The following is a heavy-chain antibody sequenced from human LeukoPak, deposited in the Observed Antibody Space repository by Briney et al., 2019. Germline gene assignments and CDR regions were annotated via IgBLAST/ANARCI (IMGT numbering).Heavy chain of an antibody. V-gene: IGHV4-39*07. Sequence: PSETLSLTCTVSGGSISSSSYYWGWIRQPPGKGLEWIGSIYYSGSTYYNPSLKSRVTISVDTSKNQFSLKLSSVTAADTAVYYCAREYSGYDGGWFDPWGQGTLVTVSS. CDR2: IYYSGST. CDR3: AREYSGYDGGWFDP. CDR1: GGSISSSSYY. J-gene: IGHJ5*02. D-gene: IGHD5-12*01.